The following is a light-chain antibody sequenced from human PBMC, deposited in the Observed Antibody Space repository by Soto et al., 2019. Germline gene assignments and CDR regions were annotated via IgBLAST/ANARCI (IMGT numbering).Light chain of an antibody. CDR3: CSYAGNYTLL. CDR1: SRDVGIYNY. CDR2: DVT. J-gene: IGLJ2*01. V-gene: IGLV2-11*01. Sequence: QSALTQPRSVSGSPGQSVTVSCTGTSRDVGIYNYVSWYQQRPGTAPKVMIYDVTKRPSGVPDRFSGSKSANTASLTISGLQADDEAVYYCCSYAGNYTLLFGGGTKLTVL.